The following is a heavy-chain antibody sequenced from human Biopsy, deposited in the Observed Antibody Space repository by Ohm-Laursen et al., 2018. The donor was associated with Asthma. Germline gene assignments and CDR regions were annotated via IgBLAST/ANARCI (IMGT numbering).Heavy chain of an antibody. Sequence: SVKVSCNASGYNFISFAIHWVRQAPGQRLEWMGWVNTGNGDTKYSQKFQGRVTITRDTSTSTAYMELRSLRSEDTATYYCARTYYDFLTGQVKDVFGVWGQGTMVTVSS. CDR2: VNTGNGDT. CDR3: ARTYYDFLTGQVKDVFGV. D-gene: IGHD3-9*01. CDR1: GYNFISFA. V-gene: IGHV1-3*04. J-gene: IGHJ3*01.